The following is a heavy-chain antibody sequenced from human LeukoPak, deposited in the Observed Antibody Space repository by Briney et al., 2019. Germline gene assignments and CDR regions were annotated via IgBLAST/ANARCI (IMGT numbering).Heavy chain of an antibody. CDR2: IKQDGGEN. Sequence: GGSLRLSCEASGFTFSGYWMSWVRQAPGKGLEWVANIKQDGGENYYVDSVKGRFAISRDNAENSLYLQMNSLRAEDTGVYYCTKAAAVGTYFYYYYMDVWGKGTTVTISS. CDR1: GFTFSGYW. V-gene: IGHV3-7*01. CDR3: TKAAAVGTYFYYYYMDV. D-gene: IGHD6-13*01. J-gene: IGHJ6*03.